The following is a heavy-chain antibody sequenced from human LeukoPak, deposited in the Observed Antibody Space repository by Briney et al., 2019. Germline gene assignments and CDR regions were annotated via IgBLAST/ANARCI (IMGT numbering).Heavy chain of an antibody. CDR1: GYTFAGYY. Sequence: ASVKVSCKASGYTFAGYYMHWVRQAPGRGLEWMGRINPNSGGTNYAQKFQGRVTMTRDTSISTAYMELSRLRSDDTAVYYCARDHGITMIVNGDPWGQGTLVTVSS. CDR2: INPNSGGT. V-gene: IGHV1-2*06. J-gene: IGHJ5*02. D-gene: IGHD3-22*01. CDR3: ARDHGITMIVNGDP.